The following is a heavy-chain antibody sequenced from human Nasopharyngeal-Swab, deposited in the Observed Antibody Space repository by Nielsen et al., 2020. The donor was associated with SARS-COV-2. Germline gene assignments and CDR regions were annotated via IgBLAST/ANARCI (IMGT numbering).Heavy chain of an antibody. J-gene: IGHJ4*02. CDR1: GFTFSTYW. Sequence: GESLKISCAASGFTFSTYWMSWVRQAPGKGLEWVANIKEDGSEKYYVDSVKGRFTISRDNAKNSLYLQMNSLRAEDTAVYYCARVAVARHHDYWGQGTLATVSS. CDR3: ARVAVARHHDY. V-gene: IGHV3-7*01. D-gene: IGHD1-1*01. CDR2: IKEDGSEK.